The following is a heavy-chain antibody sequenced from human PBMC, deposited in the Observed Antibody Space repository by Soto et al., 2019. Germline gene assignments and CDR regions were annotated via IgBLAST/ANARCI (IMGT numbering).Heavy chain of an antibody. V-gene: IGHV1-3*01. CDR3: ARQPAARSNWFDP. D-gene: IGHD2-2*01. Sequence: ASVKVSCKASGYTFTSYAKHWVRQAPGQRLEWMGWINAGNGNTKYSQKFQGRVTITRDTSASTAYMELSSLRSEDTAVYYCARQPAARSNWFDPWGQGTLVTVSS. CDR1: GYTFTSYA. J-gene: IGHJ5*02. CDR2: INAGNGNT.